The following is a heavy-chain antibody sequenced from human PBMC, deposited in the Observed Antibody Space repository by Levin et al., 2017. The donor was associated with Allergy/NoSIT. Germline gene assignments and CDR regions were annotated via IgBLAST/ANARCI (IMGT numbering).Heavy chain of an antibody. J-gene: IGHJ5*02. V-gene: IGHV1-24*01. CDR3: ATGGAPYCSSTSCPES. CDR1: GYTLTELS. CDR2: FDPEDGET. D-gene: IGHD2-2*01. Sequence: GESLKISCKVSGYTLTELSMHWVRQAPGKGLEWMGGFDPEDGETIYAQKFQGRVTMTEDTSTDTAYMELSSLRSEDTAVYYCATGGAPYCSSTSCPESWGQGTLVTVSS.